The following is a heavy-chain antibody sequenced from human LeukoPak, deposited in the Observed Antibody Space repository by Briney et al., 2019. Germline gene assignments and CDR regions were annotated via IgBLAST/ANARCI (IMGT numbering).Heavy chain of an antibody. Sequence: AVKLSCKASGGTFSSYAISWVRQAPGQGLEWMGRIIPIFGIANYAQKFQGRVTITADKSTSTAYMELSSLRSEDTAVYYCARDRGGYSYGISFDYWGQGTLVTVSS. CDR3: ARDRGGYSYGISFDY. D-gene: IGHD5-18*01. CDR1: GGTFSSYA. CDR2: IIPIFGIA. V-gene: IGHV1-69*04. J-gene: IGHJ4*02.